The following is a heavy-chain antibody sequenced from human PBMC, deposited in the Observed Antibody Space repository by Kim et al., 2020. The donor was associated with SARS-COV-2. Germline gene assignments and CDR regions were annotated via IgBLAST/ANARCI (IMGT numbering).Heavy chain of an antibody. D-gene: IGHD2-21*02. V-gene: IGHV3-21*01. CDR3: ARDEGGNSVAYYYGMDV. J-gene: IGHJ6*02. Sequence: VKGRFTISRDNAKNSLYLQMSSLRAEDTAVYYCARDEGGNSVAYYYGMDVWGQGTTVTVSS.